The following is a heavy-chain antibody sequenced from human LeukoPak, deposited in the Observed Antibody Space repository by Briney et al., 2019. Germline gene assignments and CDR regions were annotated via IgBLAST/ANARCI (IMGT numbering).Heavy chain of an antibody. V-gene: IGHV3-69-1*01. CDR2: ISSSSYI. D-gene: IGHD6-19*01. J-gene: IGHJ3*02. CDR3: ARVGSGWCEGDAFDI. Sequence: PGGSLRLSCAVSGFTFSDYYMSWIRQAPGKGLEWVSSISSSSYIYYADSVKGRFTISRDNAKNSLYLQMNSLRAEDTAVYYCARVGSGWCEGDAFDIWGQGTMVTLSS. CDR1: GFTFSDYY.